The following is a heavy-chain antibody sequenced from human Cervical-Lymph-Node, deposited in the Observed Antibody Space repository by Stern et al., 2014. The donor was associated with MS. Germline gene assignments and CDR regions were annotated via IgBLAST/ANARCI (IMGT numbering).Heavy chain of an antibody. CDR1: GFTFSTYS. J-gene: IGHJ4*02. CDR2: ITSSSSAI. D-gene: IGHD3-10*01. V-gene: IGHV3-48*02. Sequence: EDQLVESGGGLVQPGGSLRLSCAASGFTFSTYSMNWVRQAPGKGLEWLSCITSSSSAIYYADSVKGRFTISRDNAKNSLYLQMDSLRDEDTAVYYCARDRYYYGSGSSYNVPFDSWGKGTLVTVSS. CDR3: ARDRYYYGSGSSYNVPFDS.